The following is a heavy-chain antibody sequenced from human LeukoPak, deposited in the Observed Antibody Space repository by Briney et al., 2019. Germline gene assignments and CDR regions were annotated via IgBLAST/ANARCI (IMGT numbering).Heavy chain of an antibody. V-gene: IGHV4-34*01. CDR2: INHSGST. CDR3: ARTSIAARRANAFDI. D-gene: IGHD6-6*01. CDR1: GGSFSGYY. J-gene: IGHJ3*02. Sequence: NPSETLSLTCAVYGGSFSGYYWSWIRQPPGKGLEWIGEINHSGSTNYNPSLKSRVTISVDTSKNQFSLKLSSVTAADTAVYYCARTSIAARRANAFDIWGQGTMVTVSP.